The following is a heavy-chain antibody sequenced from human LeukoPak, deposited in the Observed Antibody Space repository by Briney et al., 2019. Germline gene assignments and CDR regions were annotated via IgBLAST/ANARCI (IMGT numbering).Heavy chain of an antibody. CDR2: IYHSGST. Sequence: SETLSLTCAVSGGSISSSNWWSWVRQPPGKGLEWIGEIYHSGSTNYNPSLKSRVTISVDTSKNQFSLKLSSVTAADTAVYYCARLRRPYYYYMDVWGKGTTVTISS. V-gene: IGHV4-4*02. CDR1: GGSISSSNW. J-gene: IGHJ6*03. D-gene: IGHD4-17*01. CDR3: ARLRRPYYYYMDV.